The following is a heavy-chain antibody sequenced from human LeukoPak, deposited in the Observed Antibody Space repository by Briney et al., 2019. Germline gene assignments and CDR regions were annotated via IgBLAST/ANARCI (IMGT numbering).Heavy chain of an antibody. CDR2: IYHSGST. V-gene: IGHV4-38-2*02. CDR3: ARAGGYDSSAGYFQH. D-gene: IGHD3-22*01. Sequence: PSETLSLTCTVSGYSISSGYYWGWIRQPPGKGLEWIGSIYHSGSTYYNPSLKSRVTISVDTSKNQFSLKLSSVTAADTAVYYCARAGGYDSSAGYFQHWGQGTLVTVSS. J-gene: IGHJ1*01. CDR1: GYSISSGYY.